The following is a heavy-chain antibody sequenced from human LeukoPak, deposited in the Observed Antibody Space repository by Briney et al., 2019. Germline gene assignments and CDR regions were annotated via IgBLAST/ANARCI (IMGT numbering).Heavy chain of an antibody. Sequence: GGSLRLSCAASGFTFSSYSMNWVGQAPGKGLEWVASISSSSSYIYYADSVKGRFTISRDNAKNSLYLQMNSLSAEDTAVYYCARDVQSDYYGSGSYYKIYYYGMDVWGQGTTVTVSS. J-gene: IGHJ6*02. V-gene: IGHV3-21*01. CDR3: ARDVQSDYYGSGSYYKIYYYGMDV. D-gene: IGHD3-10*01. CDR1: GFTFSSYS. CDR2: ISSSSSYI.